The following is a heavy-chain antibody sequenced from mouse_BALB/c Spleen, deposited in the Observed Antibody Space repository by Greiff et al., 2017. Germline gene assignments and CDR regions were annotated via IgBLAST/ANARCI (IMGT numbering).Heavy chain of an antibody. CDR1: GYTFTSYW. V-gene: IGHV1S81*02. J-gene: IGHJ4*01. CDR2: INPSNRRT. D-gene: IGHD2-3*01. CDR3: ARSIYDGYYDAMDY. Sequence: QVQLQQPGAELVKPGASVKLSCKASGYTFTSYWMHWVKQRPGQGLEWIGEINPSNRRTNYNEKFKSKATLTVDKSSSTAYMQLSSLTSEDSAVYYCARSIYDGYYDAMDYWGQGTSVTVSS.